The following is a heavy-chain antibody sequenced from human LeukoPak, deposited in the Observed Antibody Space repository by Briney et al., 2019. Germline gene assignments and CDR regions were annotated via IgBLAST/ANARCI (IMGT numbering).Heavy chain of an antibody. D-gene: IGHD3-22*01. Sequence: ASETLSLTCAVYGGSFSGYYWSWIRQPPGKGLEWIGEINHSGSTYYNPSLKSRVTISVDTSKNQFSLKLRSVTAAGTAVYYCARVVQSTDSSGFYLPEYFQHWGQGTLVTVSS. CDR3: ARVVQSTDSSGFYLPEYFQH. CDR1: GGSFSGYY. CDR2: INHSGST. J-gene: IGHJ1*01. V-gene: IGHV4-34*01.